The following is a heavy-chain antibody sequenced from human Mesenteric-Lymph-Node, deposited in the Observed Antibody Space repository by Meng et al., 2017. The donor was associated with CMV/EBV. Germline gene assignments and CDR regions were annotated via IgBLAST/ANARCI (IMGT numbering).Heavy chain of an antibody. CDR2: ISSSGSTI. CDR3: ARVGPYSGYDFDF. V-gene: IGHV3-48*03. Sequence: GGSLRLSCAASGFTFSSYEMNWVRQAPGKGLEWVSYISSSGSTIYYADSVKGRFTISRDNAKNALYLQTNSLRAEDTAVYYCARVGPYSGYDFDFWGQGTLVTVSS. CDR1: GFTFSSYE. D-gene: IGHD5-12*01. J-gene: IGHJ4*02.